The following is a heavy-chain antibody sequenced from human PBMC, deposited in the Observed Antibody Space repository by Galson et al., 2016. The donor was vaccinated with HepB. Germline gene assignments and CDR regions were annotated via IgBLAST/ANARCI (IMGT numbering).Heavy chain of an antibody. CDR2: IKEDGSEK. V-gene: IGHV3-7*01. CDR3: ARARERSGYYFD. CDR1: GFNFRTYG. D-gene: IGHD3-22*01. J-gene: IGHJ4*02. Sequence: SLRLSCAASGFNFRTYGMHWVRQAPGKGLEWVGNIKEDGSEKHYVESVKGRLTISRDNTKNSLYLQMNSLRVDDTAVYYCARARERSGYYFDWGQGTLVTVS.